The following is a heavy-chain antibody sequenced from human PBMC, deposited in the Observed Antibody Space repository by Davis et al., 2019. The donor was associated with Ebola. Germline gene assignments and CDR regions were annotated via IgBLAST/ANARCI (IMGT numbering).Heavy chain of an antibody. J-gene: IGHJ4*02. CDR3: AKSRSGWYLWDY. Sequence: LSLTCAASGFTFSSYAMSWVRQAPGKGLEWVSAISGNGGTTYYADSVKGRFTISRDNSKNTLCLQMNSLRAEDTAVYYCAKSRSGWYLWDYWGQGTLVTVSS. D-gene: IGHD6-19*01. CDR2: ISGNGGTT. V-gene: IGHV3-23*01. CDR1: GFTFSSYA.